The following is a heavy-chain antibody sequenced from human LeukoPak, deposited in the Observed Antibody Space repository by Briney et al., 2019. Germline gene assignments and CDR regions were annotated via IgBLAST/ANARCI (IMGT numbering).Heavy chain of an antibody. CDR3: ARATTYDILTGFSDY. J-gene: IGHJ4*02. D-gene: IGHD3-9*01. CDR1: GFTFSSYS. V-gene: IGHV3-21*01. Sequence: GGSLRLSCAASGFTFSSYSVNWVRQAPGKGLEWVSSISSSSSYIYYADSVKGRFTISRDNAKKSLYLQMNSLRAEDTAVYYCARATTYDILTGFSDYWGQGTLVTVSS. CDR2: ISSSSSYI.